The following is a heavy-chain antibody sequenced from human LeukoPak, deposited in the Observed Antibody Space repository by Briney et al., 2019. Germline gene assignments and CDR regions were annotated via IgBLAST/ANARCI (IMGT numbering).Heavy chain of an antibody. CDR1: GGSISSYY. J-gene: IGHJ5*02. V-gene: IGHV4-59*12. D-gene: IGHD3-22*01. CDR2: IYYSGST. Sequence: PSETLSLTCTVSGGSISSYYWSWMPHPPGKGLEWIGYIYYSGSTNHNSHLKSRITISVDTSKNQFSLKLSSVTAADTAVYYCARLGDSSGQNGGVWFDPWGQGTLVTVSS. CDR3: ARLGDSSGQNGGVWFDP.